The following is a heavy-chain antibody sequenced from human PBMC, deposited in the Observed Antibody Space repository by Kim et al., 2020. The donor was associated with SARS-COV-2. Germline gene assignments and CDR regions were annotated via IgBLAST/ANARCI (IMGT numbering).Heavy chain of an antibody. Sequence: SVKVSCKASGGTFSSYAISWVRQAPGQGLEWMGGIIPIFGTANYAQKFQGRVTITADESTSTAYMELSSLRSEDTAVYYCARERDGYNYYPRNWFDPWGQGTLVTVSS. D-gene: IGHD5-12*01. CDR1: GGTFSSYA. V-gene: IGHV1-69*13. J-gene: IGHJ5*02. CDR2: IIPIFGTA. CDR3: ARERDGYNYYPRNWFDP.